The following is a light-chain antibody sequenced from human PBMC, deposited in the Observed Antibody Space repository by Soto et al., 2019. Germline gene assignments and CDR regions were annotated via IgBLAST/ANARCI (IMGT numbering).Light chain of an antibody. V-gene: IGLV2-14*01. Sequence: QSALTQPASVSGSPGQSITISCTGTSSDVGGYNYVSWYQQRPGKAPELMIYDVSNRPSGVSNRFSGSKSGNTASLTISGLQAEDEADYYCSSYTSSSTLYVFGTGTKLTVL. J-gene: IGLJ1*01. CDR2: DVS. CDR1: SSDVGGYNY. CDR3: SSYTSSSTLYV.